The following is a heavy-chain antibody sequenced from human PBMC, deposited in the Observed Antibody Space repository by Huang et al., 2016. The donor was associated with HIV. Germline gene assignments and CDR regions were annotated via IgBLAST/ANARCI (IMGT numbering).Heavy chain of an antibody. V-gene: IGHV1-8*02. Sequence: QVHLVQSGAEVKKPGASVKVSCKASGYTFTNYDINWVRQAPGRGLEWMGWMNPNTGNTGFAQSFQGRVTITRKTSMTTAYMELTSLTSEDTAGYYCARSAYGDLDYWGLGTLVIVSS. CDR3: ARSAYGDLDY. D-gene: IGHD4-17*01. J-gene: IGHJ4*02. CDR2: MNPNTGNT. CDR1: GYTFTNYD.